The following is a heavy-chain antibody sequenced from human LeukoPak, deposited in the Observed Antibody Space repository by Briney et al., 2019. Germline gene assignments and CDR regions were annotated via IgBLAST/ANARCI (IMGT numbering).Heavy chain of an antibody. J-gene: IGHJ4*02. CDR2: ISWNSGSI. CDR1: GFTFDDYA. V-gene: IGHV3-9*01. Sequence: GGSLRLSCAASGFTFDDYAMHWVRQAPGKGLEWVSGISWNSGSIGYADSVKGRFTISRDNAKNSLYLQMNSLRAEDTALYYCAKAKTYDFWSGYSLDYWGQGTLVTVSS. D-gene: IGHD3-3*01. CDR3: AKAKTYDFWSGYSLDY.